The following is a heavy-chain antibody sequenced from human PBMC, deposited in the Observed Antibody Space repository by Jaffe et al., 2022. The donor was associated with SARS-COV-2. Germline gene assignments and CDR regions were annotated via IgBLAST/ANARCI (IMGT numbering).Heavy chain of an antibody. Sequence: EVQLVESGGGLVQPGGSLRLSCAASGFTFSSYWMSWVRQAPGKGLEWVANIKQDGSEKYYVDSVKGRFTISRDNAKNSLYLQMNSLRAEDTAVYYCARDRPLAGYYYDSSGYGFDYWGQGTLVTVSS. CDR3: ARDRPLAGYYYDSSGYGFDY. D-gene: IGHD3-22*01. CDR1: GFTFSSYW. CDR2: IKQDGSEK. J-gene: IGHJ4*02. V-gene: IGHV3-7*01.